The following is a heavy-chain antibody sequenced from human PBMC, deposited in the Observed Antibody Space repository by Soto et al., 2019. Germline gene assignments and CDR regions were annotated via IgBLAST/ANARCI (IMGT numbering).Heavy chain of an antibody. Sequence: QVQLVQSGAEVKKPGASVKVSCKASGYTFTSYDINWVRQATGQGLEWMGWMNPTSGNTGYAQKFQVRVTMTRNTSISTAYMALSSLRSEDTAVYYCARGHSYCSGGSCYSVEYNWFDPWGQGTLVTVSS. CDR2: MNPTSGNT. CDR3: ARGHSYCSGGSCYSVEYNWFDP. CDR1: GYTFTSYD. D-gene: IGHD2-15*01. V-gene: IGHV1-8*01. J-gene: IGHJ5*02.